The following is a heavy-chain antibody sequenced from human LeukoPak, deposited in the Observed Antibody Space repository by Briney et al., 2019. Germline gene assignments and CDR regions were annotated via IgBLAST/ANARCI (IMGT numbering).Heavy chain of an antibody. Sequence: SVKVSCKASGGTFSTYAVNWVRQAPGQRLEWMGGIIPLFGTANYAQKFQGRVTITTDESTSTAYTELSSLRSEDTAIYYCARVFARGGEISGSYYYYWGQGTLVTVSS. V-gene: IGHV1-69*05. D-gene: IGHD1-26*01. CDR2: IIPLFGTA. CDR3: ARVFARGGEISGSYYYY. CDR1: GGTFSTYA. J-gene: IGHJ4*02.